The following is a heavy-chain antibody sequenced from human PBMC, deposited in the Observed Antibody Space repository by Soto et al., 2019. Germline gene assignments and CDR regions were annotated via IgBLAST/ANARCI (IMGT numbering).Heavy chain of an antibody. Sequence: ASVKVSCKASGGTFSSYTISWVRQAPGQGLEWMGIINPSGGSTSYAQKFQGRVTMTRDTSTSTVYMELSSLRSEDTAVYYCATETLGGCGGDCYSTFDIWGQGTMVTVS. CDR1: GGTFSSYT. CDR3: ATETLGGCGGDCYSTFDI. D-gene: IGHD2-21*02. CDR2: INPSGGST. V-gene: IGHV1-46*01. J-gene: IGHJ3*02.